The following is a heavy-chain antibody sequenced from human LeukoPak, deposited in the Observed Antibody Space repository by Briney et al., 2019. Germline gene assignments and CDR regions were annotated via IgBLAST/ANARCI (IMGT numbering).Heavy chain of an antibody. D-gene: IGHD6-19*01. CDR3: SRTYSSGWYAYNWFDP. CDR2: VIPIFGTA. Sequence: SVKVSCKASGGTFSSYAISWVRHAPGQGLEWMGGVIPIFGTANYSQKFQGSVTITSDDSTSTAVMEMSSLRSEATAVYYCSRTYSSGWYAYNWFDPWGQGTLVTVSS. V-gene: IGHV1-69*01. CDR1: GGTFSSYA. J-gene: IGHJ5*02.